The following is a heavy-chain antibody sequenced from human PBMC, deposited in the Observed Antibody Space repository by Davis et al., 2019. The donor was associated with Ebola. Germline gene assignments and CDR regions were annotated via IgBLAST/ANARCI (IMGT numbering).Heavy chain of an antibody. Sequence: PSETLSLTCTVSGGSISSYYWSWIRQPPGKGLEWIGYIYYSGSTNYNPSLKSRVTISVDTSKNQFSLKLSSVTAADTAVYYCARDGHSSSWYSWFDPWGQGTLVTVSS. J-gene: IGHJ5*02. CDR1: GGSISSYY. V-gene: IGHV4-59*12. CDR2: IYYSGST. CDR3: ARDGHSSSWYSWFDP. D-gene: IGHD6-13*01.